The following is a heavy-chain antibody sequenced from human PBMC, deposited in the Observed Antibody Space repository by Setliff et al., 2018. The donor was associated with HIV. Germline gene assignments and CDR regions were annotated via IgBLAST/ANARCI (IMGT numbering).Heavy chain of an antibody. CDR2: IRSKGYGSAT. J-gene: IGHJ4*02. D-gene: IGHD2-21*01. Sequence: GESLKISCAASGFTFSGSAMHWVRQASGKGLEWVGRIRSKGYGSATAYAASVKGRFTISRDDSKNTAYLQMDSLKTEDTAVYYCTTGTRLVDWGQGAQVTVSS. CDR1: GFTFSGSA. CDR3: TTGTRLVD. V-gene: IGHV3-73*01.